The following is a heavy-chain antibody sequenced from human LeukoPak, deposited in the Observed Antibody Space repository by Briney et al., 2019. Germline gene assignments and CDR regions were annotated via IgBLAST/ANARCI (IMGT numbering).Heavy chain of an antibody. V-gene: IGHV3-48*04. CDR1: GFTFSTYN. CDR3: ARDYNFDY. CDR2: ISSGSEII. Sequence: GGSLRLSCAASGFTFSTYNMNWVRQAPGKGLEWVSFISSGSEIIYYADSVKGRFTISRDNAKNSLYLQMNSLRAEDTAVYYCARDYNFDYWGQGTLVTVSS. J-gene: IGHJ4*02.